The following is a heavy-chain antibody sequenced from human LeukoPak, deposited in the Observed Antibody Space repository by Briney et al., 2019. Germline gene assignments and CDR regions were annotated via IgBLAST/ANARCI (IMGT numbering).Heavy chain of an antibody. CDR2: ISGSGGST. V-gene: IGHV3-23*01. J-gene: IGHJ4*02. Sequence: GGSLRLSCAASGFTFSSYAMSWVRQAPGKGLEWVSAISGSGGSTYYADSVKGRFTISRDNAKNSLYLEMNSLRSEDTAVYYCARGGSKYWGQGTLVTVSS. CDR1: GFTFSSYA. CDR3: ARGGSKY.